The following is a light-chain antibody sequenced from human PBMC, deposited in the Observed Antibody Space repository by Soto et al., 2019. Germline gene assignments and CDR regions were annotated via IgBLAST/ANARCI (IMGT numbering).Light chain of an antibody. CDR3: CSYAGSHWV. CDR1: SSDVGSYNL. J-gene: IGLJ3*02. CDR2: EVS. V-gene: IGLV2-23*02. Sequence: QSALTQPASVSGSPGQSITISCTGTSSDVGSYNLVSWYQQHPGKAPKLMIYEVSKRPSGVSNRFSGSKSGNTASLTISGLQAEDEADYYCCSYAGSHWVVAGGTKLAVL.